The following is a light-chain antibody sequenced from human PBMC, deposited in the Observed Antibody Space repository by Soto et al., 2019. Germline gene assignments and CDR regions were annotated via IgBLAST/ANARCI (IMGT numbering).Light chain of an antibody. J-gene: IGKJ4*01. V-gene: IGKV3-11*01. CDR2: DAS. CDR3: QQRSNWT. Sequence: EIVLTQSPATLSLSPGERATLSCRASQSVSSYLAWYQQKPGQAPRLLIYDASNRATGIPARFSGSGSGTDFTLTISSLYPEDFAVYYCQQRSNWTFGGGTKVEIK. CDR1: QSVSSY.